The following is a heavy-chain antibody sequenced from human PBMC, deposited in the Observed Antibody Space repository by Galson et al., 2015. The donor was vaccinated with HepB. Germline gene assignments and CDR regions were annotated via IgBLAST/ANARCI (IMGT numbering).Heavy chain of an antibody. J-gene: IGHJ5*02. V-gene: IGHV3-11*01. CDR1: GFTFSDYS. CDR2: ITNSGDT. D-gene: IGHD3-10*01. CDR3: AGAAGWFDP. Sequence: SLRLSCAASGFTFSDYSMTWIRQAPGKGLEWVSQITNSGDTDYADSVMGRFTVSRDNTKKSMYLQMNSLRAEDTAVYFCAGAAGWFDPWGQGTLVTVSS.